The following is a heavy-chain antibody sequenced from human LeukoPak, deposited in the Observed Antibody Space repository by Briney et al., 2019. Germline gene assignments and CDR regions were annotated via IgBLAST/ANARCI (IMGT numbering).Heavy chain of an antibody. D-gene: IGHD4-17*01. CDR2: ISAYNGHT. V-gene: IGHV1-18*01. Sequence: GASVKVSCKASGYTFTDFGISWVRQAPGQGLEWMGWISAYNGHTKFAQKLQGRVTMTTDTSTSTAYMELRGLRSDDTAVYYCARDLGASTVIFFDYWGQGTPVTVSS. CDR1: GYTFTDFG. CDR3: ARDLGASTVIFFDY. J-gene: IGHJ4*02.